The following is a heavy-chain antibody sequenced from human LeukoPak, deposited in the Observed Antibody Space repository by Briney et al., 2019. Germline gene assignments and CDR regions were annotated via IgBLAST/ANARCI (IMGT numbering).Heavy chain of an antibody. CDR2: INPSGGST. D-gene: IGHD4-11*01. Sequence: ASVKVSCKASGYTFTSYYMHWVRQAPGQGLEWMGIINPSGGSTSYAQKFQGRVTMTRDTSTSTVYMELSSLRSGDTAVYYCARGSVNSYYYYGMDVWGQGTTVTVSS. V-gene: IGHV1-46*01. J-gene: IGHJ6*02. CDR3: ARGSVNSYYYYGMDV. CDR1: GYTFTSYY.